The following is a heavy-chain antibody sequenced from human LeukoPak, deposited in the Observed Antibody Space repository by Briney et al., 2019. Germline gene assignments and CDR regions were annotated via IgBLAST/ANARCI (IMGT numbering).Heavy chain of an antibody. J-gene: IGHJ4*02. CDR3: AKGLYSGYGSFDY. CDR1: GFTSSSYA. V-gene: IGHV3-23*01. D-gene: IGHD5-12*01. CDR2: ISGSGGST. Sequence: GGSLRLSCAASGFTSSSYAMSWVRQAPGKGLEWVSAISGSGGSTYYADSVKGRFTISRDNSKNTLYPQMNSLRAEDTAVYYCAKGLYSGYGSFDYWGQGALVTVSS.